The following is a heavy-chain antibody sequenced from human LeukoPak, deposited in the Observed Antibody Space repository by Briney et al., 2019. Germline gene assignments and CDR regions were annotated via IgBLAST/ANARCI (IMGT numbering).Heavy chain of an antibody. D-gene: IGHD3-16*01. CDR3: ARSKGGRGFDP. V-gene: IGHV4-34*01. CDR1: GGSFSGYY. CDR2: INHSGST. Sequence: SEILSLTCAVYGGSFSGYYWSWIRQPPGKGLEWIGEINHSGSTNYNPSLKSRVTISVDTSKNQFSLKLSSVTAADTAVYYCARSKGGRGFDPWGQGTLVTVSS. J-gene: IGHJ5*02.